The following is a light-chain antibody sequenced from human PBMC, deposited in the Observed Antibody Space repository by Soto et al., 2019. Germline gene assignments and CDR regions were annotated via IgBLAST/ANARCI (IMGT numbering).Light chain of an antibody. J-gene: IGLJ2*01. V-gene: IGLV2-8*01. CDR1: SNDVGVYNF. CDR2: EVN. CDR3: SSYAGSNNLV. Sequence: QSVLTQPPSASGSPGQSVTISCTGTSNDVGVYNFVSWYQQHPGKAPKLMISEVNKRPSGVPDRFSGSKSGNTASLTVSGLQAEDEADYYCSSYAGSNNLVFGGGTQLTVL.